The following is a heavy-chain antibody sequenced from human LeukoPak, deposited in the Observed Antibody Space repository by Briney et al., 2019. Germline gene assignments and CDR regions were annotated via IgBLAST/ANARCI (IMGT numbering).Heavy chain of an antibody. CDR3: AKDGPNCFGPGGDYYKSKGDY. D-gene: IGHD3-10*01. V-gene: IGHV3-23*01. Sequence: GGSLRLSCAASGFTFSTYTMSWLRQAPGRGLEWVASISGSGASTYYADFGKGRFTISRENSKNTLFLQMNSLRAGDTAVYYCAKDGPNCFGPGGDYYKSKGDYWGQGTLVTVSS. CDR1: GFTFSTYT. J-gene: IGHJ4*02. CDR2: ISGSGAST.